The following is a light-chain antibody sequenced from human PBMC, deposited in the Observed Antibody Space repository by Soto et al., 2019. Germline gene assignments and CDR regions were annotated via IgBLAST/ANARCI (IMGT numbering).Light chain of an antibody. CDR1: SSDVGGYNY. J-gene: IGLJ2*01. V-gene: IGLV2-14*01. CDR2: DVS. Sequence: QSVLTQPASVSGSPGQSITISCTGTSSDVGGYNYVSWYQQHPGKAPKLMIYDVSNRPSGVSNRFSGSKSGNTASLTISGLQAEDAVDYYCSSYTSSSTLVVFGGGTKLTVL. CDR3: SSYTSSSTLVV.